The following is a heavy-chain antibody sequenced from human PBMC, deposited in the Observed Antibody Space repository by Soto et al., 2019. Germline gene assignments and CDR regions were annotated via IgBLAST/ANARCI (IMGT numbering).Heavy chain of an antibody. Sequence: PGESLKISCQASGYRFTNYWIGWVRQMPGKGLEWMGIIYPGDSDTRYSPSFRGQVTISVDTSKNQFSLKLSSVTAADTAVCYCARAWGGYGTNWFDPWGQGTLVTVSS. CDR1: GYRFTNYW. V-gene: IGHV5-51*01. CDR2: IYPGDSDT. CDR3: ARAWGGYGTNWFDP. J-gene: IGHJ5*02. D-gene: IGHD5-18*01.